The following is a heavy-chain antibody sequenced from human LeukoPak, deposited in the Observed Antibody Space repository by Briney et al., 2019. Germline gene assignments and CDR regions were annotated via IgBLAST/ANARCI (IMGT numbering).Heavy chain of an antibody. J-gene: IGHJ4*02. Sequence: ASVKVSCKASGYTFTGYYMQWVRQAPGQGLEWMGWINPGSGGTNYAQKFQGRVTMTRDTSISTAYMELSRLRSDDTAVYYCARDPSGDSSGYPFDYWGQGTLVTVSS. D-gene: IGHD3-22*01. CDR2: INPGSGGT. CDR3: ARDPSGDSSGYPFDY. V-gene: IGHV1-2*02. CDR1: GYTFTGYY.